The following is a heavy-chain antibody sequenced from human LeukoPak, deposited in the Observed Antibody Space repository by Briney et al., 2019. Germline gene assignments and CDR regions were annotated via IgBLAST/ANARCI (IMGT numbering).Heavy chain of an antibody. CDR3: ARQSLSIAARGGVDY. Sequence: SETLSLTCTVSGGSISSSSYYWGWIRQPPGKGLEWIGSVYYSGSTYYNPSLKSRVTISVDTSKSQFSLKLSSVTAADTAVYYCARQSLSIAARGGVDYWGQGTLVTVSS. J-gene: IGHJ4*02. CDR1: GGSISSSSYY. CDR2: VYYSGST. V-gene: IGHV4-39*07. D-gene: IGHD6-6*01.